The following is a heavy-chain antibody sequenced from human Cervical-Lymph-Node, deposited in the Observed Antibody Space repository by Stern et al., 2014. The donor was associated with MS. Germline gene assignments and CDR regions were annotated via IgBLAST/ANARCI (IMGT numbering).Heavy chain of an antibody. CDR1: GGSFSGYY. CDR2: INHSGST. V-gene: IGHV4-34*01. J-gene: IGHJ4*01. D-gene: IGHD6-19*01. CDR3: ARAAKLRGWYFDY. Sequence: QVQLQQWGAGLLKPSETLSLTCAIYGGSFSGYYWSWIRQPPGKGLEWIGEINHSGSTNYNPSLKSRVTISVDMSKNQISLTLSSMTAADTAVYYCARAAKLRGWYFDYWDHGTLVTVSS.